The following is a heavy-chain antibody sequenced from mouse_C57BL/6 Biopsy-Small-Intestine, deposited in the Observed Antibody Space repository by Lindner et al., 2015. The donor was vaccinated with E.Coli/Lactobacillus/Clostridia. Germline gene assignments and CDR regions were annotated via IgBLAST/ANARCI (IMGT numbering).Heavy chain of an antibody. CDR1: GYSFTGYY. CDR2: INPSTGGT. CDR3: ARSPYYGGYFDV. Sequence: VQLQESGPELVKPGASVKISCKASGYSFTGYYMNWVKQSPEKSLEWIGEINPSTGGTTYNQKSKAKATLTVDKSSSTAYMQLKSLTSEDSAVYYCARSPYYGGYFDVWGTGTTVTVSS. J-gene: IGHJ1*03. V-gene: IGHV1-42*01. D-gene: IGHD1-1*01.